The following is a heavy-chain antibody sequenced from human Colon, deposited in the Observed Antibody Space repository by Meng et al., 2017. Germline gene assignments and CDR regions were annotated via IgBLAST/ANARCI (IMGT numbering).Heavy chain of an antibody. D-gene: IGHD3-22*01. Sequence: GGSLRLSCAASGFTFSSYAMHWVRQAPGKGLEWVAVISYDGSNKYYADSVKGRFTISRDNSKNTLYLQMNSLRAEDTAVYYCARGLGVGYYYDSSGYYYSYWGQGTLVNVAS. CDR3: ARGLGVGYYYDSSGYYYSY. CDR1: GFTFSSYA. CDR2: ISYDGSNK. J-gene: IGHJ4*02. V-gene: IGHV3-30*04.